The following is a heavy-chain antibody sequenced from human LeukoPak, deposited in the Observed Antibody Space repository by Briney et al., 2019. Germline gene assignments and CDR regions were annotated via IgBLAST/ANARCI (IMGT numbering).Heavy chain of an antibody. Sequence: GGSLRHSCAASGFTFSSYWMSWVRQAPGKGLEWVANIKQDGSEKYYVDSVKGRFTISRDNAKNSLYLQLNSLRAEDTAVYYCARGPYYNFWSGQDYWGQGALVTVSS. D-gene: IGHD3-3*01. CDR3: ARGPYYNFWSGQDY. V-gene: IGHV3-7*04. J-gene: IGHJ4*02. CDR1: GFTFSSYW. CDR2: IKQDGSEK.